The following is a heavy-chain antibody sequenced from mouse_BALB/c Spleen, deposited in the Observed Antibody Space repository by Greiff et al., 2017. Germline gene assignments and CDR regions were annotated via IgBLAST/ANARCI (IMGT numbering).Heavy chain of an antibody. J-gene: IGHJ3*01. V-gene: IGHV5-6-5*01. Sequence: DVMLVESGGGLVKPGGSLKLSCAASGFTFSSYAMSWVRQTPEKRLEWVASISSGGSTYYPDSVKGRFTISRDNARNILYLQMSSLRSEDTAMYYCARESDYDVFAYWGQGTLVTVSA. D-gene: IGHD2-4*01. CDR3: ARESDYDVFAY. CDR2: ISSGGST. CDR1: GFTFSSYA.